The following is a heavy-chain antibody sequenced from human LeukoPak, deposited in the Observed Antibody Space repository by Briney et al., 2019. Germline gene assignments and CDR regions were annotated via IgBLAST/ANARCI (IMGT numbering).Heavy chain of an antibody. D-gene: IGHD3-22*01. V-gene: IGHV4-59*01. J-gene: IGHJ2*01. CDR2: ISYSGNT. CDR3: AREGWGCDSSAYRSRYFDL. CDR1: GGSISSYY. Sequence: PSETLSLTCTVSGGSISSYYWNWIRQLPGKGLEYIGYISYSGNTNYNPSLKSRVTISFDTSKKQFSLKMNSVTAADTAVYYCAREGWGCDSSAYRSRYFDLWGRGTLVTVSS.